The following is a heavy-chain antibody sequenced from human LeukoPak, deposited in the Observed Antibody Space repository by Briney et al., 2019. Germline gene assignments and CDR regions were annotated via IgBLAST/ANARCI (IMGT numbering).Heavy chain of an antibody. D-gene: IGHD6-19*01. Sequence: GRSLRLSCAASGFTFSSYGMHWVRQAPGKGLEWVANIKQDGSEKYYVDSVKGRFTISRDNAKNSLYLQMNSLRAEDTAVYYCARDDQGYSSGWYPNTFDYWGQGTLVTVSS. J-gene: IGHJ4*02. V-gene: IGHV3-7*01. CDR2: IKQDGSEK. CDR3: ARDDQGYSSGWYPNTFDY. CDR1: GFTFSSYG.